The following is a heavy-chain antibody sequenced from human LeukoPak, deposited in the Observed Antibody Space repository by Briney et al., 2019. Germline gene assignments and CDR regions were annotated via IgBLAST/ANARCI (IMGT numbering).Heavy chain of an antibody. CDR3: ARPITGAGKAGFDY. CDR2: IYTTGST. CDR1: GGSISSYY. D-gene: IGHD6-19*01. Sequence: SETLSLTCTVSGGSISSYYWTWIRQPAGKGLEWIGRIYTTGSTNYNPSLTSRVTMSVDTSKNQFSLKLSSVTAADTAVYSCARPITGAGKAGFDYWGQGTLVTVSS. J-gene: IGHJ4*02. V-gene: IGHV4-4*07.